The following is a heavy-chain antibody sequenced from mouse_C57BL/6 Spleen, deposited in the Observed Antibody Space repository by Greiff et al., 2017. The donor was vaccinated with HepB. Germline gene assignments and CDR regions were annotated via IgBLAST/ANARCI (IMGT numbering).Heavy chain of an antibody. Sequence: QVQLKQPGAELVRPGSSVKLSCKASGYTFTSYWMDWVKQRPGQGLEWIGNIYPSDSETHYNQKFKDKATLTVDKSSSTAYMQLSSLTSEDSAVYYCARSEVGEDYFDYWGQGTTLTVSS. D-gene: IGHD1-1*01. V-gene: IGHV1-61*01. J-gene: IGHJ2*01. CDR1: GYTFTSYW. CDR2: IYPSDSET. CDR3: ARSEVGEDYFDY.